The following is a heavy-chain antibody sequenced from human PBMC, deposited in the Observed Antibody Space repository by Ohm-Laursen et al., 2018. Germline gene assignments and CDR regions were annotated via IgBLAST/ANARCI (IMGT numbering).Heavy chain of an antibody. CDR2: INQGGSEE. Sequence: SLRLSCAASGFTFSRHWMTWVRQGPGKGLESLANINQGGSEEYYADSVKGRFTISRDNAKDSLYLQMNGLRAEDTAVYYCASYDPWSGFSFHSWGQGTLVTVSS. D-gene: IGHD3-3*01. CDR1: GFTFSRHW. CDR3: ASYDPWSGFSFHS. J-gene: IGHJ4*02. V-gene: IGHV3-7*01.